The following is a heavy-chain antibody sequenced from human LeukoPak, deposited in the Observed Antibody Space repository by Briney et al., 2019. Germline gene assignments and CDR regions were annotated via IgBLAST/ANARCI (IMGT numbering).Heavy chain of an antibody. CDR1: GGSISSYY. J-gene: IGHJ4*02. Sequence: TSETLSLTCTVSGGSISSYYWSWIRQPPGKGLEWIGEINHSGSTNYNPSLKSRVTISVDTSKNQFSLKLSSVTAADTAVYYCARGIKLLLWFGELLPSEYYFDYWGQGTLVTVSS. V-gene: IGHV4-34*01. CDR2: INHSGST. CDR3: ARGIKLLLWFGELLPSEYYFDY. D-gene: IGHD3-10*01.